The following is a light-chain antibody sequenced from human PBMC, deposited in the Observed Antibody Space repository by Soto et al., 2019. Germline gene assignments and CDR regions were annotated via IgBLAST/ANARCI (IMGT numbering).Light chain of an antibody. J-gene: IGKJ2*01. CDR2: WAS. CDR1: QSVLPSSTKENT. CDR3: QQYYSTPYT. Sequence: DIVMTQSPDSLAVSLGERATINCKSSQSVLPSSTKENTLVWYQQKPGQPPKLLIYWASTRESGVPDRFSGSGSGTDFTLTISSLQAEDVAVYYCQQYYSTPYTFGQGTKLEIK. V-gene: IGKV4-1*01.